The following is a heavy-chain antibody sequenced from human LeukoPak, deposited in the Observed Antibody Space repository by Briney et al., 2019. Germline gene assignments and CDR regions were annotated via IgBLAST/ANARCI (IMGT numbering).Heavy chain of an antibody. D-gene: IGHD5-24*01. CDR1: GFTFSNYG. CDR2: MWYDGGNK. V-gene: IGHV3-33*06. J-gene: IGHJ4*02. Sequence: GGFLRLSCAASGFTFSNYGMHWVRQAPGKGLEWVAVMWYDGGNKLYADSVKGRFTISRDTSKNTLYLQMNSLRAEDTALYYCAKSRDGHNHGLYWGQGTLVTVSP. CDR3: AKSRDGHNHGLY.